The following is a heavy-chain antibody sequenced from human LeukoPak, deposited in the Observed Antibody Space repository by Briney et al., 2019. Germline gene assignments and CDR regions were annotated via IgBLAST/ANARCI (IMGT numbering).Heavy chain of an antibody. CDR1: GYTFTSYG. CDR2: ISAYNGNT. J-gene: IGHJ4*02. D-gene: IGHD2-21*02. CDR3: ARDVSGDWEGVYFDY. V-gene: IGHV1-18*01. Sequence: ASVKVSCKASGYTFTSYGISWVRQAPGQGLEWMGWISAYNGNTNYAQKLQGRVTMTTDTSTSTAYMELRSLRSDDTAVYYCARDVSGDWEGVYFDYWGQGTLVTVSS.